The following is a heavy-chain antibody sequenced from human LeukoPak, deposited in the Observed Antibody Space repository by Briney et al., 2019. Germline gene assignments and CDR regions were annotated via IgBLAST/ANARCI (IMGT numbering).Heavy chain of an antibody. Sequence: PSETLSLTCTVFGGSISSSSHYCGWIRQPPGEGLEWIGSIYFSESTYYSPSLKSRVTISVDPSTNQFSLKLSSVTAADTAVYYCARHQWLGPFDYWGQGTLVTVSS. CDR3: ARHQWLGPFDY. CDR1: GGSISSSSHY. J-gene: IGHJ4*02. CDR2: IYFSEST. D-gene: IGHD6-19*01. V-gene: IGHV4-39*01.